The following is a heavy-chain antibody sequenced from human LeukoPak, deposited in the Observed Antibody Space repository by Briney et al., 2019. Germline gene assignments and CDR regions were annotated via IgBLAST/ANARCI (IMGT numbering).Heavy chain of an antibody. V-gene: IGHV4-31*03. CDR2: IYYSGST. J-gene: IGHJ5*02. CDR3: ARLIGLPLYWFDP. CDR1: GGSISSGGYY. D-gene: IGHD5/OR15-5a*01. Sequence: PSETLSLTCTASGGSISSGGYYWSWIRQHPGKGLEWIGYIYYSGSTYYNPSLKSRVTISVDTSKNQFSLKLSSVTAADTAVYYCARLIGLPLYWFDPWGQGTLVTVSS.